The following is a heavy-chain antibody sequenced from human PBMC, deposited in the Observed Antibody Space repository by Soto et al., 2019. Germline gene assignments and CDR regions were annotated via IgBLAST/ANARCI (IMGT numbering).Heavy chain of an antibody. CDR3: ASDTGDGHFDC. V-gene: IGHV1-69*06. Sequence: SVQVSCKASGGTFSSYAISWVRQAPGQGLEWMGGIIPIFGTANYAQKFQDRVTISRDTSASTAYMELTSLRSEDTAVYYCASDTGDGHFDCWGPRTLVTVSS. CDR1: GGTFSSYA. D-gene: IGHD7-27*01. J-gene: IGHJ4*02. CDR2: IIPIFGTA.